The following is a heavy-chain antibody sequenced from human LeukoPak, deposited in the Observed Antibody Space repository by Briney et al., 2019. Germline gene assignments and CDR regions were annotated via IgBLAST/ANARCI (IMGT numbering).Heavy chain of an antibody. Sequence: GGSLRLSCAASGFTVSSNYMSWVRQAPGKGLEWVSVIYSGGSTYYADSVKGRFTISRDSSKNTLYLQMNSLRAEDTAVYYCATLVGGGIAARDDYWGQGTLVTVSS. V-gene: IGHV3-53*01. CDR3: ATLVGGGIAARDDY. D-gene: IGHD6-6*01. J-gene: IGHJ4*02. CDR2: IYSGGST. CDR1: GFTVSSNY.